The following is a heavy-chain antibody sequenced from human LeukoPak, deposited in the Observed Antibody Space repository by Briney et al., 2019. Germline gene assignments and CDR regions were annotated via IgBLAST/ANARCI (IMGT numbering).Heavy chain of an antibody. CDR3: ARVRASRFLEWLLSH. CDR2: ISSSGSTI. CDR1: GFTFSDYY. V-gene: IGHV3-11*01. D-gene: IGHD3-3*01. Sequence: GGSLRLSCAASGFTFSDYYMSWIRQAPGKGLEWVSYISSSGSTIYYADSVKGRFTISRDNAKNSLYLQMNSLRAEDTAVYYCARVRASRFLEWLLSHWGQGTLVTVSS. J-gene: IGHJ4*02.